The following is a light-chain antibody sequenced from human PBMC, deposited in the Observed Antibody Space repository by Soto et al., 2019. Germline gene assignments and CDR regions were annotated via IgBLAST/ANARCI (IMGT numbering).Light chain of an antibody. J-gene: IGKJ3*01. CDR1: QGISSY. CDR2: AAS. V-gene: IGKV1-9*01. Sequence: DIQLTQSPSFLSASVGDRVSITCRASQGISSYLAWYQQKPGKAPKLLIYAASTLQSGVPSRFSGSGSGTEFTRTMSSLQPEDFATYYCQQGGTFGPGTKVDI. CDR3: QQGGT.